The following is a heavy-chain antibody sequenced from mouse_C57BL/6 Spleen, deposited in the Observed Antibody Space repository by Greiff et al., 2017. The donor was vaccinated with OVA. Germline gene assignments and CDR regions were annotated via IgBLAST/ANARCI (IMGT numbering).Heavy chain of an antibody. CDR3: ASYVDWYFDV. CDR1: GYTFTSYG. CDR2: IYPRSGNT. Sequence: QVHLQQSGAELARPGASVKLSCKASGYTFTSYGISWVKQRTGQGLEWIGEIYPRSGNTYYNEKFKGKATLTADKSSSTAYMELRSLTSEDSAVYFCASYVDWYFDVWGTGTTVTVSS. V-gene: IGHV1-81*01. J-gene: IGHJ1*03. D-gene: IGHD1-1*01.